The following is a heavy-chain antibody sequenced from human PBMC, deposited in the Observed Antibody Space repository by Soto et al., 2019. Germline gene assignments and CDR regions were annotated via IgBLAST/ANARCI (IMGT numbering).Heavy chain of an antibody. J-gene: IGHJ4*02. CDR2: IYYSGST. CDR1: GGSISSYY. V-gene: IGHV4-59*12. D-gene: IGHD3-22*01. CDR3: ARDGYHYDSSGYQRVYYFDY. Sequence: PSETLSLTCTVSGGSISSYYWSWIRQPPGKGLEWIGYIYYSGSTNYNPSLKSRVTISVDTSKNQFSLKLSSVTAADTAVYYCARDGYHYDSSGYQRVYYFDYWGQGTLVTVSS.